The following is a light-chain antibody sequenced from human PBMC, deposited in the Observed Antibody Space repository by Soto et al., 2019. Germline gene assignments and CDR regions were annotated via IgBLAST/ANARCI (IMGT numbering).Light chain of an antibody. Sequence: QSALTQPASVSRSPGQSITISCTGTSSDVGAYDYVSWYQQHPGKAPKLIIYEVDNRPSGVSNRFSASKSGNTASLTVSGLQAEDEADYYCSSYTTITTLGVFGTGTKVTVL. CDR1: SSDVGAYDY. V-gene: IGLV2-14*01. CDR3: SSYTTITTLGV. CDR2: EVD. J-gene: IGLJ1*01.